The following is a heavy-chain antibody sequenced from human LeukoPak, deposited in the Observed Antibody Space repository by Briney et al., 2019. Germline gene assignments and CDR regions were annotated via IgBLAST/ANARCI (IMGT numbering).Heavy chain of an antibody. V-gene: IGHV4-38-2*02. Sequence: SETLSLTCTVSGYSINSGSYWGWIRQPPRKGLEWIGSIYHSGNTYYNPSLKSRVTISVDTSKNQFSLKLSYVTAADTAVYYCARDRLHCSSTSCYIIWGQGTMVTVSS. J-gene: IGHJ3*02. D-gene: IGHD2-2*02. CDR1: GYSINSGSY. CDR2: IYHSGNT. CDR3: ARDRLHCSSTSCYII.